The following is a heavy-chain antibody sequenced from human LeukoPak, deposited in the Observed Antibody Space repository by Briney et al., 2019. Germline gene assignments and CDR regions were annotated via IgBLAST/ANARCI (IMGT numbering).Heavy chain of an antibody. CDR3: ARYDSSGYSFDY. D-gene: IGHD3-22*01. CDR1: GGSISSGDYY. J-gene: IGHJ4*02. V-gene: IGHV4-30-4*01. Sequence: SQTLSLTCTVSGGSISSGDYYWSWIRQPPGKGLEWIEYIYYSGSTYYNPSLKSRVTISVDTSKNQFSLKLSSVTAADTAVYYCARYDSSGYSFDYWGQGTLVTVSS. CDR2: IYYSGST.